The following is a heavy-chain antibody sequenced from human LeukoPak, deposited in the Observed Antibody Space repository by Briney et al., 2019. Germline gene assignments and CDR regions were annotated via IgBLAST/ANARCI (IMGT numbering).Heavy chain of an antibody. CDR3: ARDRSSSRDLDY. CDR1: GFTFSSYS. CDR2: ISSSSGSYI. D-gene: IGHD6-13*01. J-gene: IGHJ4*02. V-gene: IGHV3-21*01. Sequence: PGGSLRLSCAASGFTFSSYSMNWVRQAPGTGLEWVSCISSSSGSYIYYADSVKGRFTISRDNAKNSLYLQMNSLRAEDTAVYYCARDRSSSRDLDYWGQGTLVTVSS.